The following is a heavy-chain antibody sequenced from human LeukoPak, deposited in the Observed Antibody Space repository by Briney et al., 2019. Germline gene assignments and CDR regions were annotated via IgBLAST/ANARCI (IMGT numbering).Heavy chain of an antibody. D-gene: IGHD6-19*01. Sequence: GGSLRLSCAASGFTFSAFAMTWVRQAPGKGLEWVSTITSDGDNTYSADSVKGRITFSRDNTKNTLSLQLRSLRAEDTAVYYCAKDLSYTSGSSDYWGQGTLVTVSS. CDR2: ITSDGDNT. J-gene: IGHJ4*02. CDR1: GFTFSAFA. V-gene: IGHV3-23*01. CDR3: AKDLSYTSGSSDY.